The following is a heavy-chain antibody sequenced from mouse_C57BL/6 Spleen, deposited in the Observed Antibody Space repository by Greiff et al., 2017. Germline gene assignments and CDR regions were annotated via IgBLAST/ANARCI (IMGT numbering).Heavy chain of an antibody. D-gene: IGHD2-2*01. CDR3: ARNLLWLRDD. J-gene: IGHJ2*01. CDR2: IHPNSCST. Sequence: QVQLQQPGAELVKPGASVKLSCKASGYTFTSYWMHWVKQRPGQGLEWIGMIHPNSCSTNYNEKFKSKATLTVDKSSSTAYMQLSSLTSEDSAVYYCARNLLWLRDDWGQGTTRIVSS. CDR1: GYTFTSYW. V-gene: IGHV1-64*01.